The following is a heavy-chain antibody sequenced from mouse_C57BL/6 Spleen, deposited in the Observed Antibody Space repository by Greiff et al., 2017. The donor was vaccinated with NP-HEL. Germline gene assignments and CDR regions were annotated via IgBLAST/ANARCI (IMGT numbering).Heavy chain of an antibody. V-gene: IGHV1-69*01. D-gene: IGHD2-5*01. Sequence: QVQLQQPGAELVMPGASVKLSCKASGYTFTSYWMHWVKQRPGQGLEWIGEIDPSDSYTNYNQKFKGKSTLTVDKSSSTAYMQLSSLTSEDSAVYYCARHLSNYYAMDYWGQGTSVTVSS. J-gene: IGHJ4*01. CDR3: ARHLSNYYAMDY. CDR1: GYTFTSYW. CDR2: IDPSDSYT.